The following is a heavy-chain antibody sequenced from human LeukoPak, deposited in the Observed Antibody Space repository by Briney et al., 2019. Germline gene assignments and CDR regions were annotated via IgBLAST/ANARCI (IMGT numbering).Heavy chain of an antibody. CDR3: TTDYYDYVWGSYRPDY. D-gene: IGHD3-16*02. J-gene: IGHJ4*02. CDR2: IAYDGSNK. CDR1: GFTFSSFG. V-gene: IGHV3-30*03. Sequence: PGGSLRLSCAASGFTFSSFGMHWVRQAPGKGLEWVAVIAYDGSNKYYADSVKGRFTISRDNSKNTVSLQMNSLRAEDTAVYYCTTDYYDYVWGSYRPDYWGQGTLVTVSS.